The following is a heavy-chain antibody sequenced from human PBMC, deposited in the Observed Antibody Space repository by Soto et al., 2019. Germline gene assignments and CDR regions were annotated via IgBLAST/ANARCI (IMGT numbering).Heavy chain of an antibody. V-gene: IGHV1-2*04. CDR3: GRDWGPYCSGGSCYGGFDY. J-gene: IGHJ4*02. Sequence: QVQLVQSGAEVKKPGASVKVSCKASGYTFTGYYMHWVRQAPGQGLEWMGWINPNSGGTNYAQKFQGWVTMTRDTSISTDYMELSGLGSDDTAVYYCGRDWGPYCSGGSCYGGFDYWGQGTLVTVSS. CDR1: GYTFTGYY. D-gene: IGHD2-15*01. CDR2: INPNSGGT.